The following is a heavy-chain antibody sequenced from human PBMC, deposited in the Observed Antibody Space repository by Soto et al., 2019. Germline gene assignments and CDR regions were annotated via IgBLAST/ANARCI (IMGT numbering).Heavy chain of an antibody. D-gene: IGHD1-20*01. CDR2: ISGSGGST. CDR3: AKGTYNWNPRMYNWFDP. J-gene: IGHJ5*02. CDR1: GFTFSSYA. Sequence: GGSLRLSCAASGFTFSSYAMSWVRQAPGKGLEWVSAISGSGGSTYYADSVKGRFTISRDNSKNTLYLQMNSLRAEDTAVYYCAKGTYNWNPRMYNWFDPWGQGTLVTVSS. V-gene: IGHV3-23*01.